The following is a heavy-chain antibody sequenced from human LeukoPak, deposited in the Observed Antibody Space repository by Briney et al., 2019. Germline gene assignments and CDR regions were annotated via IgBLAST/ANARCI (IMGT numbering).Heavy chain of an antibody. CDR3: ARALRYYYDSSGYWTYFDY. CDR1: GGTFSSYA. CDR2: IIPIFGTA. J-gene: IGHJ4*02. Sequence: SVKVSCKASGGTFSSYAISWVRQAPGQGLEWMGGIIPIFGTANYAQKFQGRVTITADESTSTAYMELSSLRSEDTAVYYCARALRYYYDSSGYWTYFDYWGQGTLVTVTS. D-gene: IGHD3-22*01. V-gene: IGHV1-69*13.